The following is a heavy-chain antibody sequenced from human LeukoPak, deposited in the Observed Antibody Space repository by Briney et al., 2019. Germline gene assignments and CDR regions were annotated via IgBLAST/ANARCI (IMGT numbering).Heavy chain of an antibody. J-gene: IGHJ3*02. D-gene: IGHD3-22*01. CDR3: ARTYYYDSSGYHDAFDI. V-gene: IGHV3-21*01. CDR1: GFTFSSYS. Sequence: GGSLRLSCAASGFTFSSYSMNWVRQAPGKGLEWVSSISSSSSYIYYADSVKGRFTISRDNAKNSLYLQMNSLRAKDTAVYYCARTYYYDSSGYHDAFDIWGQGTMVTVSS. CDR2: ISSSSSYI.